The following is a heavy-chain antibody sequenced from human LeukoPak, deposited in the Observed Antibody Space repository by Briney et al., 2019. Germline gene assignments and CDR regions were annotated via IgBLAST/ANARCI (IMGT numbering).Heavy chain of an antibody. D-gene: IGHD3-16*01. CDR2: MYTGGTT. CDR1: GFTVSGTH. CDR3: AKDEVTSGGGLAS. Sequence: GASLRLSCAASGFTVSGTHMSWVRQDPGKGLEWVSAMYTGGTTNYADSLTGRFTVSRDTSRNTLFLHMDSLRAEDTAVYYCAKDEVTSGGGLASWGQGTLVMVSS. V-gene: IGHV3-53*01. J-gene: IGHJ5*01.